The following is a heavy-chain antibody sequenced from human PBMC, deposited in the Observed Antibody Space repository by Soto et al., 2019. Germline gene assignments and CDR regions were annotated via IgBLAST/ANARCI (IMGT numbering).Heavy chain of an antibody. V-gene: IGHV1-18*04. CDR2: TSAYNGHT. Sequence: WASVKVSCKASGYTFTNYGISWVRQAPGQGLEWMGWTSAYNGHTNYAQKFQGRVTMTTDTSTSTGYMELRSLRFDDTAVYYCVRDEQSGPGYWGQGTLVTVSS. D-gene: IGHD5-12*01. CDR3: VRDEQSGPGY. CDR1: GYTFTNYG. J-gene: IGHJ4*02.